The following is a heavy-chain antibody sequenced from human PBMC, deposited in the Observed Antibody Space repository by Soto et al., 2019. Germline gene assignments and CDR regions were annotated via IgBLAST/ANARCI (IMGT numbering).Heavy chain of an antibody. CDR3: AKDISRPYYHDSSGYYYGP. V-gene: IGHV3-23*01. D-gene: IGHD3-22*01. J-gene: IGHJ5*02. Sequence: ESLRLSCAASGFTFSSYAMSWVRQAPGKGLEWVSAISGSGGSTYYADSVKGRFTISRDNSKNTLYLQMNSLRAEDTAVYYCAKDISRPYYHDSSGYYYGPWGQGTLVTVSS. CDR2: ISGSGGST. CDR1: GFTFSSYA.